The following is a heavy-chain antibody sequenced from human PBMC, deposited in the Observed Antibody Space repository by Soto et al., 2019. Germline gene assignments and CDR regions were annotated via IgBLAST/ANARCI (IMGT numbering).Heavy chain of an antibody. CDR1: GFTFNIYA. Sequence: GGSLRLSCAASGFTFNIYAMTWVRQAPGEGLEWVSTTGATGRTTYYADSVKGRFTVSRDNSKNTLDLQMSNLRAEDTAVYYCATVHNTSRSFDYWGQGTLVTVSS. D-gene: IGHD1-20*01. J-gene: IGHJ4*02. V-gene: IGHV3-23*01. CDR3: ATVHNTSRSFDY. CDR2: TGATGRTT.